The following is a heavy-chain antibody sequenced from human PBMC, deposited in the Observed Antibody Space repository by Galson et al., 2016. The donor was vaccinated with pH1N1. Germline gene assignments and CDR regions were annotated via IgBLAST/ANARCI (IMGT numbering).Heavy chain of an antibody. CDR3: ATEDYYTSLY. CDR2: INQDGSRK. V-gene: IGHV3-7*01. J-gene: IGHJ4*02. Sequence: SLRLSCAASGFIFSDYWMSWVRQAPGKGLEWVAKINQDGSRKYYVDSMKGRCTISRDNAENSLSLQMHRLRVEDTAPDYCATEDYYTSLYWGQGILVTVSS. CDR1: GFIFSDYW. D-gene: IGHD1-26*01.